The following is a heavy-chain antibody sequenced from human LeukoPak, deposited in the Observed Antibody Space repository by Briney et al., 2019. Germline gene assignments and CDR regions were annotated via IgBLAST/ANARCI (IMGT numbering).Heavy chain of an antibody. D-gene: IGHD3-22*01. CDR1: GYTFTSCG. Sequence: ASVTVSCKASGYTFTSCGISGVRQAPGQGLEWMGWISAYNGNTNYAQKLQGRVTMTTDTSTSTAYMELRSLRSDDTAVYYCARGGGVIVVGEFDYWGQGTLVTVSS. CDR3: ARGGGVIVVGEFDY. J-gene: IGHJ4*02. CDR2: ISAYNGNT. V-gene: IGHV1-18*01.